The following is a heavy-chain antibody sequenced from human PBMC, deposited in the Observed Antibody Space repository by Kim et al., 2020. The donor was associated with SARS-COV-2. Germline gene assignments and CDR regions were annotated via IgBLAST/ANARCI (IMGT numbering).Heavy chain of an antibody. V-gene: IGHV3-20*04. J-gene: IGHJ6*01. D-gene: IGHD6-25*01. CDR1: GFTFDDFG. CDR3: ARAAILHIPFPPLDL. CDR2: INSNGGST. Sequence: GGSLRLSCAASGFTFDDFGMNWVRQAPGKGLEWVSGINSNGGSTAYADSVKGRFTISRDNANNSLFLQINSLRVEDTALYSCARAAILHIPFPPLDLWG.